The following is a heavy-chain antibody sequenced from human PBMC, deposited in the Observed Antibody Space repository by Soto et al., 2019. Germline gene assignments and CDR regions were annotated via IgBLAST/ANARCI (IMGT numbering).Heavy chain of an antibody. CDR2: IYYSGST. CDR3: ARAQPITIFGVVIFDGMDV. J-gene: IGHJ6*02. V-gene: IGHV4-59*01. Sequence: SETLSLTCTVSGGSISSYYWSWIRQPPGKGLEWIGYIYYSGSTNYNPSLKSRVTISVDTSKNRFFLKLSSVTAADTAVYYCARAQPITIFGVVIFDGMDVWGQGTTVTVSS. D-gene: IGHD3-3*01. CDR1: GGSISSYY.